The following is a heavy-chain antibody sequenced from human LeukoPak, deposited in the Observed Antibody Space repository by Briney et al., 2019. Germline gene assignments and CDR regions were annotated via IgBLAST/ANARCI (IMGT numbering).Heavy chain of an antibody. J-gene: IGHJ5*02. CDR2: IYSRGST. CDR1: GFTVSNNY. V-gene: IGHV3-66*03. CDR3: ARDYYGP. D-gene: IGHD3-22*01. Sequence: GGSLRLSCAASGFTVSNNYMRWVRQAPGKGLEWVSSIYSRGSTSYVDSVKGRFTISKDNSKNTLFLQMNSLRVEDTAVYYCARDYYGPWGQGTLVTVSS.